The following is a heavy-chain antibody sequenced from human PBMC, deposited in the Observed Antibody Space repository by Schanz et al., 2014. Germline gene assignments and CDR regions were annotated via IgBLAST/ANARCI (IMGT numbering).Heavy chain of an antibody. CDR1: GFTFSAYW. D-gene: IGHD3-3*01. J-gene: IGHJ4*02. CDR2: IKHDGSEK. V-gene: IGHV3-7*01. CDR3: ARDKGGYYPFDY. Sequence: EVQLVEYGGGLVQPGESLRLSCAASGFTFSAYWMAWVRQAPGKGLEWVANIKHDGSEKYYVDSVKGRFTISRDNAKNSLYLQMNSLRAEDTAVYYCARDKGGYYPFDYWGQGTLVTVSS.